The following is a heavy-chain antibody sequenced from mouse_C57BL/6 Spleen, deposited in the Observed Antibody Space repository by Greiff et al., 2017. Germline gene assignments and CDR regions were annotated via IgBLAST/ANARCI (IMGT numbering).Heavy chain of an antibody. Sequence: EVQVVESEGGLVQPGSSMKLSCTASGFHFSDYYMAWVRQVPEKGLEWVANINYDGSSTYYLDSLKSRFILSSDYANNILYLQKSSLKSEDAATDYCAREVGGHYSMDYWGQGTSVTVSS. CDR1: GFHFSDYY. D-gene: IGHD1-3*01. V-gene: IGHV5-16*01. CDR2: INYDGSST. J-gene: IGHJ4*01. CDR3: AREVGGHYSMDY.